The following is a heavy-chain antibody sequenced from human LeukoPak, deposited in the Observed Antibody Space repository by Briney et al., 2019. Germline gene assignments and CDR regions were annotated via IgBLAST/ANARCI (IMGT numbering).Heavy chain of an antibody. D-gene: IGHD3-22*01. J-gene: IGHJ4*02. CDR3: AKDFQRITMIVVVTYFDY. CDR2: ISGSGGST. Sequence: GGSLRLSCAASGFTFSSYDMSWVRQAPGKGLEWVSAISGSGGSTYYADSVKGRFTISRDDSKNSLYLQMNSLRAEDTAVYYCAKDFQRITMIVVVTYFDYWGQGTLVTVSS. V-gene: IGHV3-23*01. CDR1: GFTFSSYD.